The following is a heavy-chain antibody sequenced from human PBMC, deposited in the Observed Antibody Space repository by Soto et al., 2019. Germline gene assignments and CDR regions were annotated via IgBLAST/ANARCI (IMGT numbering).Heavy chain of an antibody. CDR3: ARAPLRYFDWLLRDAHYYYHYYMAV. V-gene: IGHV1-8*01. CDR1: GYTFTSYD. J-gene: IGHJ6*03. Sequence: GASVKVSCKASGYTFTSYDINWVRQATGQGLEWMGWMNPNSGNTGYAQKFQGRVTMTRNTSISTAYMELSSLRSEDTAVYYCARAPLRYFDWLLRDAHYYYHYYMAVWGKGTTVTVSS. CDR2: MNPNSGNT. D-gene: IGHD3-9*01.